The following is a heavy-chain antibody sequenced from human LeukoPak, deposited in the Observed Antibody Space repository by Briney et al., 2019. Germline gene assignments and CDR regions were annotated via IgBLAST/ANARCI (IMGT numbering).Heavy chain of an antibody. D-gene: IGHD3-22*01. CDR1: GFTFSSYA. J-gene: IGHJ4*02. Sequence: PGGSLRLSCAASGFTFSSYAMYWVRQAPGKGLEWVSGIFGSGGSTHYADSVKGRFTISRDNSKNTVYLQMNSLRAEDTAVYYCSVMHRYYDGSGYWVQWGQGTLVTVSS. V-gene: IGHV3-23*01. CDR2: IFGSGGST. CDR3: SVMHRYYDGSGYWVQ.